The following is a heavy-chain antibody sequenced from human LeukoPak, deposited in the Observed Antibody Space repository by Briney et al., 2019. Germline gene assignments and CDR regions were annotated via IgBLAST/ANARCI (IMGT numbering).Heavy chain of an antibody. CDR3: ARGTGWYDPYFDF. J-gene: IGHJ4*02. CDR1: GFTFSSYE. Sequence: GGSLRLSCAASGFTFSSYEMNWVRQAPGKGLEWVSYISSSGSTIYYADSVKGRFTISRDNAKNSLYLQMNSLRAEDTAVYYCARGTGWYDPYFDFWGQGTLVTVSS. CDR2: ISSSGSTI. D-gene: IGHD6-19*01. V-gene: IGHV3-48*03.